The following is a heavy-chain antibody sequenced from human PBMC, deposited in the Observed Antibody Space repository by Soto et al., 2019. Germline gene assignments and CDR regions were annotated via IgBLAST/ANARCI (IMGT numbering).Heavy chain of an antibody. V-gene: IGHV1-18*01. CDR1: GYSFTSYG. J-gene: IGHJ5*02. D-gene: IGHD2-2*01. CDR3: ARDGQYCDTTNCYLVWFDP. Sequence: ASVKVSCKASGYSFTSYGISWVRQAPGQGLEWMGWISAYNGNTKYAQKLQGRVTMTTDTSTSTAYMELRSLRSDDTAVYYCARDGQYCDTTNCYLVWFDPWGQGTLVTV. CDR2: ISAYNGNT.